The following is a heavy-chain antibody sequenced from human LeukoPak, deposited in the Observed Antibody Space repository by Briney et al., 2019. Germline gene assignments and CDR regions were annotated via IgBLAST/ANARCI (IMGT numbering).Heavy chain of an antibody. Sequence: SETLSLTCTVSGGSISSYYWSWIRQPPGKGLEWIGYIYYSGSTNYNPSLKSRVTISVDTSKNQFSLKLSSVTAADTTVYYCARGPGYSSSWVNPYYYYYGMDVWGQGTTVTVSS. J-gene: IGHJ6*02. D-gene: IGHD6-13*01. CDR2: IYYSGST. CDR1: GGSISSYY. V-gene: IGHV4-59*08. CDR3: ARGPGYSSSWVNPYYYYYGMDV.